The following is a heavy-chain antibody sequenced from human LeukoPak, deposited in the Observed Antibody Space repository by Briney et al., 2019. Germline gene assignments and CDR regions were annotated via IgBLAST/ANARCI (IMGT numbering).Heavy chain of an antibody. CDR1: GFTFSSYT. D-gene: IGHD3-3*01. V-gene: IGHV3-30*14. Sequence: GGSLRLPCAASGFTFSSYTMDWVRQAPGKGLEWVARISYAGSNNYYADSVKGRFTISSDNPKNTLYLQMNSLRAEDTAIYYCARGLSGGNFDYWGQGTLVTVSS. CDR3: ARGLSGGNFDY. J-gene: IGHJ4*02. CDR2: ISYAGSNN.